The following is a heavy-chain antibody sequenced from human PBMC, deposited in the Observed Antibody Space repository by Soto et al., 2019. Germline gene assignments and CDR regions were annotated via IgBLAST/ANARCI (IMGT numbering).Heavy chain of an antibody. CDR3: ALYCNFYGSGSGVDY. Sequence: PGGSLRLSCAASGFTFSSYSMSWVRQAPGKGLEWVSSIISSSGYIHYADLVKGLFTISRDNAKNSLYLQMNSLRVEDTAVYYCALYCNFYGSGSGVDYWGKGTLVTVAS. D-gene: IGHD3-10*01. CDR2: IISSSGYI. V-gene: IGHV3-21*01. CDR1: GFTFSSYS. J-gene: IGHJ4*02.